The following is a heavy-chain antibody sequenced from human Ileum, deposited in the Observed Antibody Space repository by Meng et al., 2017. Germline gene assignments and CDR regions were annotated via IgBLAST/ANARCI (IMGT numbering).Heavy chain of an antibody. Sequence: QVRLQASGPILVSPSETLSLACTVSGGSVSSGSYYWSWIRQPPGKGLEWIGHIYYSGSTNYNPSLKSRVTISVDMSKNQFSLKLNSVTAADTAIYFCARSSTSPASYFFDYWGQGTLVTVSS. CDR1: GGSVSSGSYY. V-gene: IGHV4-61*01. CDR2: IYYSGST. J-gene: IGHJ4*02. CDR3: ARSSTSPASYFFDY. D-gene: IGHD6-6*01.